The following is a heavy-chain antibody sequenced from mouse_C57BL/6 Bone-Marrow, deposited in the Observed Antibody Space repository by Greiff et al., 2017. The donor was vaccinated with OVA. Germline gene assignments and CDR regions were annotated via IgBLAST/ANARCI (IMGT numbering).Heavy chain of an antibody. V-gene: IGHV5-17*01. D-gene: IGHD2-5*01. J-gene: IGHJ1*03. Sequence: EVHLVESGGGLVKPGGSLKLSCAASGFTFSDYGMHWVRQAPEKGLEWVAYISSGSSTIYYADTVKGRFTISRDNAKNTLFLQMTSRRSEDTAMYYCARREPYYSIYWYFDVWGTGTTVTVSS. CDR1: GFTFSDYG. CDR2: ISSGSSTI. CDR3: ARREPYYSIYWYFDV.